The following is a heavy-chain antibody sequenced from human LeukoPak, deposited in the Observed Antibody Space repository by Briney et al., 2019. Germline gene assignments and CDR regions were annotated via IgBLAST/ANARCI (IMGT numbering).Heavy chain of an antibody. CDR2: IIPIFGTA. Sequence: GASVKVSCKASGGTFISYAISWVRQAPGQGLEWMGGIIPIFGTANYIQKFQGRVTITADESTSTAYMELSSLRPEDAAVYYCAEAPVTTCRGAFCYPFDYWGVGTLVTVSS. CDR1: GGTFISYA. CDR3: AEAPVTTCRGAFCYPFDY. V-gene: IGHV1-69*13. J-gene: IGHJ4*02. D-gene: IGHD2-15*01.